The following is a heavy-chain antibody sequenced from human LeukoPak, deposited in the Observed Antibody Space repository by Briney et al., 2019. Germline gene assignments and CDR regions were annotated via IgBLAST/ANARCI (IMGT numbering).Heavy chain of an antibody. CDR1: GYTFTGYY. D-gene: IGHD3-16*01. V-gene: IGHV1-2*02. CDR3: ARVRYRLAETYIDY. J-gene: IGHJ4*02. CDR2: INPNSGDT. Sequence: ASVKVSCKASGYTFTGYYMHWVRQAPGQGLERKGWINPNSGDTNYAQKFQGRVTMTRDTSISTAYMELSRLRSDDTAVYYCARVRYRLAETYIDYWGQGTLVTVSS.